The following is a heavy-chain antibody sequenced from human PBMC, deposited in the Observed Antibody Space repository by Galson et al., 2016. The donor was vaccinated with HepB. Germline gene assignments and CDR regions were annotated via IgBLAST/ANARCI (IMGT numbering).Heavy chain of an antibody. CDR3: ARVGIRDAFDV. CDR1: GFIFSNYD. J-gene: IGHJ3*01. V-gene: IGHV3-30-3*01. Sequence: SLRLSCAASGFIFSNYDIHWVRQAPGKGLEWVAVISYDGNIKYYMDSVKGRFTISRDKSRNTVYLQMNNLRAEDTAVYYCARVGIRDAFDVWGRGTMVTVSS. CDR2: ISYDGNIK. D-gene: IGHD7-27*01.